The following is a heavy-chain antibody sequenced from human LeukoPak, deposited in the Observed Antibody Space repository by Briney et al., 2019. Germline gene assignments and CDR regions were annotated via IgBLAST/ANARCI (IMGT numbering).Heavy chain of an antibody. V-gene: IGHV4-4*07. Sequence: PSETLSLTCTVSGGSISPYYWSWIRQPAGKGLEWIGRIYTSGSTNYNPSLKSRVTMSVDTSKNQFSLKLSSVTAADTAVYYCARGNTLCSCGSCSTNIDYWGQGTLVTVSS. D-gene: IGHD2-15*01. CDR2: IYTSGST. J-gene: IGHJ4*02. CDR3: ARGNTLCSCGSCSTNIDY. CDR1: GGSISPYY.